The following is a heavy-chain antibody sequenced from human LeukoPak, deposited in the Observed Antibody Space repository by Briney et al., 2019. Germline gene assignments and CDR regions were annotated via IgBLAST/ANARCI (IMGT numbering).Heavy chain of an antibody. Sequence: GGSLRLSCAASGFTFSSYSMNCVRQDPGKGLEWVSYISASSNSIYYADSVKDRFTSSRDNAKNSLYLQMNSLRDEDTAVYYCARRAWDSSGYKISDYWGQGTLVTVSS. CDR3: ARRAWDSSGYKISDY. CDR2: ISASSNSI. J-gene: IGHJ4*02. D-gene: IGHD3-22*01. V-gene: IGHV3-48*02. CDR1: GFTFSSYS.